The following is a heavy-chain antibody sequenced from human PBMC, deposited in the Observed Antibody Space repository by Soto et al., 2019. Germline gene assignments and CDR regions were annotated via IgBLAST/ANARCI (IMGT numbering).Heavy chain of an antibody. D-gene: IGHD6-19*01. J-gene: IGHJ4*02. CDR1: GFTFSSYS. V-gene: IGHV3-21*01. CDR2: ISSSSSYI. CDR3: ARNPSGWYVY. Sequence: GSLRLSCAASGFTFSSYSMNWVRHAPGKGLEWVSSISSSSSYIYYADSVKGRFTLSRDNAKNSLYLQMNSLRAEDTAVYYCARNPSGWYVYWGQGTLVTVSS.